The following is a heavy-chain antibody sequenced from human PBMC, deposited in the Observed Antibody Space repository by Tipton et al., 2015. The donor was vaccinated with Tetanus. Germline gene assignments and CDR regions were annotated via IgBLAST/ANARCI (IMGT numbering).Heavy chain of an antibody. CDR3: TREARQVPGTKDCGY. CDR1: GFTFRSYW. D-gene: IGHD1-1*01. Sequence: SLRLSCAASGFTFRSYWMPWVRQAPGKGLVWVSRINRDGSGTTYADSVKGRCTISRDNVKNTLYLQMNRRRVEDTAVYYCTREARQVPGTKDCGYWGQGTLVTVSS. CDR2: INRDGSGT. J-gene: IGHJ4*02. V-gene: IGHV3-74*03.